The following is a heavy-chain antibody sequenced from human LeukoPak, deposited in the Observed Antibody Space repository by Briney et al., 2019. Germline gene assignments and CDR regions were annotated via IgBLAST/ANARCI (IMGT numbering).Heavy chain of an antibody. CDR1: GGPFSGYY. J-gene: IGHJ4*02. D-gene: IGHD3-3*01. CDR2: INHSGST. Sequence: SETLSLTCAVYGGPFSGYYWSWIRQPPGKGLEWIGEINHSGSTNYNPSLKSRVTISVDTSKNQFSLKLSSVTAADTAVYYCARGSTYYDFWSGYYDPTFDYWGQGTLVTVSS. CDR3: ARGSTYYDFWSGYYDPTFDY. V-gene: IGHV4-34*01.